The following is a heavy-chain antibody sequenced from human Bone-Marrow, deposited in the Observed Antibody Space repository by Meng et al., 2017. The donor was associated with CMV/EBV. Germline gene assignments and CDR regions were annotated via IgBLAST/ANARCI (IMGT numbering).Heavy chain of an antibody. D-gene: IGHD5-24*01. CDR3: AKSPRRDGYKWYHYFDY. V-gene: IGHV3-74*01. CDR2: INSDGSST. Sequence: GESLKISCAASGFTFSSYWMHWVRQAPGKGLVWVSRINSDGSSTSYADSVKGRFTISRDNAKNTLYLQMNSLRAEDTAVYYCAKSPRRDGYKWYHYFDYWGQGTLVTVS. CDR1: GFTFSSYW. J-gene: IGHJ4*02.